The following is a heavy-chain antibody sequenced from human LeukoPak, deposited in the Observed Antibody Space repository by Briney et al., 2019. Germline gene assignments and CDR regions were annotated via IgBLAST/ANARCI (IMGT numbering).Heavy chain of an antibody. Sequence: GGSLRLSCAASGFTFRNYAMSWVRQAPGKGLEWVSAIGDDVVSTYYAESVKGRFTISRDNSKNTLYLQMNSLRAEDTATYYCARDSPLLTVWGQGTLVTVSS. V-gene: IGHV3-23*01. J-gene: IGHJ4*02. CDR1: GFTFRNYA. CDR3: ARDSPLLTV. D-gene: IGHD3-9*01. CDR2: IGDDVVST.